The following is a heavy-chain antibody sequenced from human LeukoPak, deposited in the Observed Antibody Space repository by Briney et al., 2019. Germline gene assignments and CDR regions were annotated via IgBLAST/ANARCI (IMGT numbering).Heavy chain of an antibody. CDR3: ARDVVVTAEFDY. CDR1: GYTFTGYY. D-gene: IGHD2-21*02. Sequence: ASVKVSCKASGYTFTGYYMHWVRQAPGQGLEWMGRINPNSGGTNYAQKFQGRVTMARDTSISTAYMELSRLRSDDTAVYYCARDVVVTAEFDYWGQGTLVTVSS. J-gene: IGHJ4*02. V-gene: IGHV1-2*06. CDR2: INPNSGGT.